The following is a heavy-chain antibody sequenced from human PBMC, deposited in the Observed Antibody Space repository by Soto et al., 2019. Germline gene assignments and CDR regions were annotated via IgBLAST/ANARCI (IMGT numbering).Heavy chain of an antibody. Sequence: PGGSLRLSCAASGFAFPNYALTWVRQAPGKGLEWVADISGGGHAYYADSVKGRLTISRDNSQNMFFLQMNTLEVEDTALYFCAKQPFSAAPYYFDSWGQGALVTVSS. J-gene: IGHJ4*02. D-gene: IGHD6-13*01. CDR2: ISGGGHA. CDR1: GFAFPNYA. V-gene: IGHV3-23*01. CDR3: AKQPFSAAPYYFDS.